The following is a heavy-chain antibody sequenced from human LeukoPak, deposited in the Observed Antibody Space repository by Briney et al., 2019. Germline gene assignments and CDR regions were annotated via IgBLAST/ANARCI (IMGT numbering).Heavy chain of an antibody. V-gene: IGHV1-69*04. J-gene: IGHJ4*02. Sequence: ASVKVSCKASGGTFSSYAISWVRQAPGQGLEWMGRIIPILGIANYAQKFQGRVTITADKSTSTAYMELSSLRSEDTAVYYCARESHSSSWYGVRYFDYWGQGTLVTVSS. CDR3: ARESHSSSWYGVRYFDY. D-gene: IGHD6-13*01. CDR1: GGTFSSYA. CDR2: IIPILGIA.